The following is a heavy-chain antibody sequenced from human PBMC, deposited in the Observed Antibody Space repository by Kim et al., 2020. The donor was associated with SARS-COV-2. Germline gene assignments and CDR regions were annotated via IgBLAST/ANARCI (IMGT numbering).Heavy chain of an antibody. D-gene: IGHD6-6*01. J-gene: IGHJ5*01. V-gene: IGHV3-21*01. CDR3: ARERGPRIFYSSSSTWFDP. Sequence: GGSLRLSCAASGFTFSSYSMNWVRQAPGKGLEWVSSISSSSSYIYYADSVKGRFTISRDNAKNSLYLQMNSLRAEDTAVYYCARERGPRIFYSSSSTWFDPWGQGTLVTVSS. CDR1: GFTFSSYS. CDR2: ISSSSSYI.